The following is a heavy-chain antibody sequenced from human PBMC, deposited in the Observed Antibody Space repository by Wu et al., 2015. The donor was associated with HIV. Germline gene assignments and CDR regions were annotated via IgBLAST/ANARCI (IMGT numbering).Heavy chain of an antibody. CDR2: INPNSGNS. D-gene: IGHD2-2*02. CDR1: GGTLRDYA. V-gene: IGHV1-8*02. CDR3: ARSVALWKDHYTRGGFDV. J-gene: IGHJ6*02. Sequence: QVQLVQSGAEVKKPGSSVKVSCKASGGTLRDYAISWVRQAPGQGPQWMGWINPNSGNSGSAQEFQGRLTMTTIPSRNTAYMELYSLTSEDAGIYFCARSVALWKDHYTRGGFDVWGQGTTVSVSS.